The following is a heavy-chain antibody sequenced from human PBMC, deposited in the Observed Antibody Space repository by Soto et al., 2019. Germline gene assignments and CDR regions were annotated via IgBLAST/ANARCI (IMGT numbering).Heavy chain of an antibody. J-gene: IGHJ3*01. Sequence: SETLSLTCTVSGGSISSYFWSWIRQPPGKGLEWIAYISYSGSTNYNPSLKSRVIISVDTSNNQFSLKLSSVTAADTAVYYCAGGETSAGLFDVWGQGTMVTVSS. CDR2: ISYSGST. CDR1: GGSISSYF. D-gene: IGHD3-10*01. V-gene: IGHV4-59*01. CDR3: AGGETSAGLFDV.